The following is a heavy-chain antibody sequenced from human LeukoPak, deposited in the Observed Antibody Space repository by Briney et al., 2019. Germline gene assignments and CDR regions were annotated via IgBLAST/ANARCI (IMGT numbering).Heavy chain of an antibody. CDR3: ASDLLGSGWGPYFDN. V-gene: IGHV1-46*01. D-gene: IGHD6-19*01. J-gene: IGHJ4*02. CDR1: GSYN. CDR2: INPSGGST. Sequence: GASVKVSCKASGSYNMHWVRQAPGQGLEWMGMINPSGGSTSYAQNFQGTVTMTRDTSTTTVYMELNSLRSEDTAVYFCASDLLGSGWGPYFDNWGQGTQVTVSS.